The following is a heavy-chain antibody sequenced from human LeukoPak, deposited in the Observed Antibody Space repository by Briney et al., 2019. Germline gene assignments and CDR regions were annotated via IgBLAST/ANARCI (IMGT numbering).Heavy chain of an antibody. D-gene: IGHD3-22*01. CDR3: ARGSPYCYDSSGYTPSDY. J-gene: IGHJ4*02. V-gene: IGHV1-8*01. CDR1: GYTFTSYD. CDR2: MNPNSGNT. Sequence: GASVKVSCKASGYTFTSYDINWVRQATGQGLEWMGWMNPNSGNTGYAQKFQGRVTMTRNTSISTAYMELSSLRSEDTAVYYCARGSPYCYDSSGYTPSDYWGQGTLVTVSS.